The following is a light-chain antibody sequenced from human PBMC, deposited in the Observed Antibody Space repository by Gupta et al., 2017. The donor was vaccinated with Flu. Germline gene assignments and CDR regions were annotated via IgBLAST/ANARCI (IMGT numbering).Light chain of an antibody. Sequence: SSELTQDPAVSVALGQPVRITCQGDSLRSDYASWYQQKPGQAPVLVIYGKNNRPSGIPDRFSGSSSGNTASLTITGAQAEDEADYYCNSRDSSGNHWVFGGGTKLTVL. J-gene: IGLJ3*02. CDR2: GKN. CDR3: NSRDSSGNHWV. CDR1: SLRSDY. V-gene: IGLV3-19*01.